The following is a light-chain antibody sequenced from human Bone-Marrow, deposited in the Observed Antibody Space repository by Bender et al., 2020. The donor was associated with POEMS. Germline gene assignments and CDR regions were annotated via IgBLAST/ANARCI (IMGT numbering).Light chain of an antibody. V-gene: IGLV2-23*02. CDR1: SADVGSYHM. Sequence: QSALTQPASVSGSPGQSITISCTGTSADVGSYHMVSWYQHHPGKAPKLMIYDVTKRPSGVSNRFSGAKSGNTASLSISGLQPDDEGDYYCCSYAGTYVFGTGTKVTVL. J-gene: IGLJ1*01. CDR3: CSYAGTYV. CDR2: DVT.